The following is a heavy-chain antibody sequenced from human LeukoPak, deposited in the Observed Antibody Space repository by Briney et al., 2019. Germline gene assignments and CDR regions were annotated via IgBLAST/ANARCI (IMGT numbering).Heavy chain of an antibody. Sequence: GGSLRLSCAASGFTFSSYAMHWVRQAPGKGLEWVAVISYDGSNKYYADSVKGRFTISRDNSKNTLYLQMNSLRAEDTAVYYCARDEDIVVVPAATDPPYYCYGMDVWGQGTTVTVSS. CDR3: ARDEDIVVVPAATDPPYYCYGMDV. CDR1: GFTFSSYA. D-gene: IGHD2-2*01. V-gene: IGHV3-30-3*01. CDR2: ISYDGSNK. J-gene: IGHJ6*02.